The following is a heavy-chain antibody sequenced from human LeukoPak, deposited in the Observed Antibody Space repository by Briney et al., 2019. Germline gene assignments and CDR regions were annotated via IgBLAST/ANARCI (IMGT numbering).Heavy chain of an antibody. CDR2: INPSGGST. CDR3: VRDPASLGYCSSGTCNGGDY. CDR1: GYTFSNYY. V-gene: IGHV1-46*01. Sequence: ASVKVSCKASGYTFSNYYMHWVRQAPGQGLEWMGIINPSGGSTSHTQKFQGRVTMTRDMSTSTVYMELSSLRSEDTAVYYCVRDPASLGYCSSGTCNGGDYWGQGTLVTVSS. J-gene: IGHJ4*02. D-gene: IGHD2-15*01.